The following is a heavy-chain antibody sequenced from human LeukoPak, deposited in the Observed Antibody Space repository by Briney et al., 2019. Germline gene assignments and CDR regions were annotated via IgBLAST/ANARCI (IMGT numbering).Heavy chain of an antibody. Sequence: GGSLRLSCAASEFTFSNYWMSWVRHAPGKGLEWVANIKQDGSEKYYVDSVKGRFTISRDNAKNSLYLQMNSLRVEDTAVYYCARVRWDLLSTDYWGQGSLVTVSS. CDR1: EFTFSNYW. CDR2: IKQDGSEK. V-gene: IGHV3-7*01. D-gene: IGHD1-26*01. CDR3: ARVRWDLLSTDY. J-gene: IGHJ4*02.